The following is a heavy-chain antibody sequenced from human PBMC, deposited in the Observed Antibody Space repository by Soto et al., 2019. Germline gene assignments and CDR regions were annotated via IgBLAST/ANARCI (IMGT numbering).Heavy chain of an antibody. V-gene: IGHV1-69*01. CDR1: GGTFNSYV. D-gene: IGHD3-10*01. CDR2: IIPFFGPS. J-gene: IGHJ6*02. CDR3: ARGSNSGYYYGLDV. Sequence: QVQLVQAGAEVNNPGSSVKVSCQTSGGTFNSYVITWVRQAPGQGLEWMAGIIPFFGPSHYAQKFQGRVTITADESTSTAYMELSSLRYEDTAVYYCARGSNSGYYYGLDVWGQGTTVTVSS.